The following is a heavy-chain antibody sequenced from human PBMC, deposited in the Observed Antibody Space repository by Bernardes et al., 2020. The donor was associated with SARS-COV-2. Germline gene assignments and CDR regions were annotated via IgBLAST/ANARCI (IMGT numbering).Heavy chain of an antibody. V-gene: IGHV3-23*01. Sequence: GGSLRLSCGASGFTFSNFAMNWVRQAPGKGLEWVSGISGGGDTTYYADSVKGRFTISRDNAKSTLYLQMNSLRAEDTAVYFCAKDWGYCSSGFSCPPSHFDYWGQGTLVTVSS. CDR1: GFTFSNFA. J-gene: IGHJ4*02. CDR3: AKDWGYCSSGFSCPPSHFDY. D-gene: IGHD2-15*01. CDR2: ISGGGDTT.